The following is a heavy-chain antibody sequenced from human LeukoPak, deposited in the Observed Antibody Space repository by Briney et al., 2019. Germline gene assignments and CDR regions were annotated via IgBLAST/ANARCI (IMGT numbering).Heavy chain of an antibody. CDR1: GFTFSSYG. V-gene: IGHV3-33*01. D-gene: IGHD3-22*01. CDR3: ARGEKYYYDSSGYLFPFDY. Sequence: GGSLRLSCAASGFTFSSYGMHWVRQAPGKGLEWVAVIWYDGSNKYYADSVKGRFTISRDNSKNTLYLQMNSLRAEDTAVYYCARGEKYYYDSSGYLFPFDYWGQGTLVTVSS. J-gene: IGHJ4*02. CDR2: IWYDGSNK.